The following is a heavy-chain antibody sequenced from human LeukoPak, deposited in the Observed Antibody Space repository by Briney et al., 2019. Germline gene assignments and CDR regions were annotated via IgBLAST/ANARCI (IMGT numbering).Heavy chain of an antibody. V-gene: IGHV3-74*01. Sequence: GGSLRLSCAASGFTFSSYWMPWVRQAPGKGLVWVSRINSDGSSTSYADSVKGRFTISRDNAKNTLYLQMNSLRAEDTAVYYCARAPYYDFWSGSYNWFDPWGQGTLVTVSS. D-gene: IGHD3-3*01. CDR2: INSDGSST. CDR1: GFTFSSYW. J-gene: IGHJ5*02. CDR3: ARAPYYDFWSGSYNWFDP.